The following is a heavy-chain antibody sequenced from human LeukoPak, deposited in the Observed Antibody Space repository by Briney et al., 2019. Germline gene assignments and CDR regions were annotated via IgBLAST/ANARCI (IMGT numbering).Heavy chain of an antibody. J-gene: IGHJ3*02. D-gene: IGHD7-27*01. V-gene: IGHV4-4*07. CDR1: GGSISSYY. Sequence: SETLSLTCTVSGGSISSYYWSWIRQPAGKGLEWIGRIYTSGGTNYNPSLKSRVTMSVDTSKNQFSLKLSSVTAADTAVYYCARRPLGIIPSAFDIWGQGTMVTVSS. CDR3: ARRPLGIIPSAFDI. CDR2: IYTSGGT.